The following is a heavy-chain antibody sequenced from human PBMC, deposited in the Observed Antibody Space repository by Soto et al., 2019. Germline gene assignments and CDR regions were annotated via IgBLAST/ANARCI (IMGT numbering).Heavy chain of an antibody. J-gene: IGHJ5*02. CDR2: MIPILGIA. Sequence: QVQLVQSGAEVKKPGSSVKVSCKASGGTFSSYTISWVRQAPGQGLEWMGRMIPILGIANYAQKFQGRVTITADKSTSTAYMELSSLRSEDTAVYYCARGGVGADTDNWFDPWGQGTLVTVSS. CDR3: ARGGVGADTDNWFDP. V-gene: IGHV1-69*02. D-gene: IGHD1-26*01. CDR1: GGTFSSYT.